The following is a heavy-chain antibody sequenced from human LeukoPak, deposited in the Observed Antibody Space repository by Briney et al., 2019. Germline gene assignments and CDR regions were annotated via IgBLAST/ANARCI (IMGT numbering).Heavy chain of an antibody. D-gene: IGHD3-22*01. J-gene: IGHJ1*01. V-gene: IGHV3-30*18. Sequence: PGGSLRLSCAASGFTFSSYEMNWVRQAPGKGLEWVALISYDGINKNYADSVKGRFTISRDNSKNTLYLQMNSLRAEDTAVYYCAKDSGGDYYDSLEYFQNWGQGTLVTVSS. CDR2: ISYDGINK. CDR3: AKDSGGDYYDSLEYFQN. CDR1: GFTFSSYE.